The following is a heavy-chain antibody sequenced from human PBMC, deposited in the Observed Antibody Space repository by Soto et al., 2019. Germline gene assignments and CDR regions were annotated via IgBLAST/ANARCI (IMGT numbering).Heavy chain of an antibody. J-gene: IGHJ4*02. V-gene: IGHV4-4*09. Sequence: QVQLQESGPGLVKPSETLSLTCTVSGGSMRGQHWSWIRQPPGKGLEWIGHHSDSTNYNPSLKSRITTSTDTSQNQFSLQLSSVTAADTAVYYCATYTVGEGGRGYWGQGTLVTVSS. CDR2: HHSDST. D-gene: IGHD3-16*01. CDR1: GGSMRGQH. CDR3: ATYTVGEGGRGY.